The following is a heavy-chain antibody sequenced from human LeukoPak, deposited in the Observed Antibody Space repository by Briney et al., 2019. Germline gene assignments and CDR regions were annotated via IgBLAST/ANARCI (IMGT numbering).Heavy chain of an antibody. V-gene: IGHV4-34*01. D-gene: IGHD3-16*02. CDR3: ARGRTTYDYLWGSYRPPDY. Sequence: SQTLSLICAVYGGPFSGYYWSWIRQPPGKGLEWIGEINHRGSTNYNPSLKSRLTISIDTSKKQFSLKLNSVTAADTAVYYCARGRTTYDYLWGSYRPPDYWGQGTLVTVSS. CDR2: INHRGST. CDR1: GGPFSGYY. J-gene: IGHJ4*02.